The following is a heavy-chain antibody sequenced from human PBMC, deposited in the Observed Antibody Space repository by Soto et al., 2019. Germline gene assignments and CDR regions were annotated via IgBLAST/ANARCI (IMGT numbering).Heavy chain of an antibody. V-gene: IGHV3-30*18. D-gene: IGHD3-16*02. Sequence: QVQLVESGGGVVQPGTSLRLSCAASGFKFSNYGMHWVRQAPGKGLEWVSVISYDGSNKYYAASVKGRFAISRDNSKNTLYLQMNSLRAEDTAVYYCAKSHPITVISLDYWGQGILVTVSS. CDR1: GFKFSNYG. J-gene: IGHJ4*02. CDR2: ISYDGSNK. CDR3: AKSHPITVISLDY.